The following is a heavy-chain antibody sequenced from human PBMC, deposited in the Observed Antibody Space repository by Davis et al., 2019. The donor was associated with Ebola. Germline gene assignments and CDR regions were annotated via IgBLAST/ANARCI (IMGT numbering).Heavy chain of an antibody. D-gene: IGHD2-15*01. Sequence: MPSETLSLTCTVSGGSISSYYWSWIRQPPGKGLEWIGYIYNSGSTNYNPSLKSRVTISVDTSKNQFSLKLSSVTAADTAVYYCARGVIRRGYCSGGSCHDNDFDYWGQGTLVTVSS. J-gene: IGHJ4*02. CDR2: IYNSGST. CDR3: ARGVIRRGYCSGGSCHDNDFDY. CDR1: GGSISSYY. V-gene: IGHV4-59*12.